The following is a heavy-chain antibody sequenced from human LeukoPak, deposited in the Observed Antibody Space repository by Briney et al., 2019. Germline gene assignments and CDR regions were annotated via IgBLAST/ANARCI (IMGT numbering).Heavy chain of an antibody. D-gene: IGHD5-12*01. CDR2: IYTSGST. CDR3: ARDRSGYDRRYFDY. Sequence: SETLSLTCTVSGGSISTYYWSWIRQPAGKGLEWIGRIYTSGSTNYNPSLKSRLTMSVDTSKNQFSLKLSSVTAADTAVYYCARDRSGYDRRYFDYWGQGTLVTVSS. V-gene: IGHV4-4*07. CDR1: GGSISTYY. J-gene: IGHJ4*02.